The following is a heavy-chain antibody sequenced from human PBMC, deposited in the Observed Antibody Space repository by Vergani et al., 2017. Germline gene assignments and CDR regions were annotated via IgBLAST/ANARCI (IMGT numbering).Heavy chain of an antibody. CDR1: GFPLSNAW. D-gene: IGHD1-26*01. CDR2: VGFDGSDT. CDR3: ARDGAGTIDFEY. Sequence: EVQLVESGGGLVQPGGSLRLSCAASGFPLSNAWIHWVRQGPGKGLEWVSRVGFDGSDTVYADSVKGRFTISKDSAMNTVHLQMTNVRAEDTAVYFCARDGAGTIDFEYWGPGILVTVSS. J-gene: IGHJ4*02. V-gene: IGHV3-74*01.